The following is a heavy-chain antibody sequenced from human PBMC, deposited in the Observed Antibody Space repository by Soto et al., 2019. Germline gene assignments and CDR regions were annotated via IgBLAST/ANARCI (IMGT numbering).Heavy chain of an antibody. Sequence: ASVKVSCKASGYTFTSYAMHWVRQAPGQRLEWMGWINAGNGNTKYSQKFQGRVTITRDTSASTAYMELSSLRSEDTAVYYCARAGDYYDILTGYYLIMDYYFDYWGQGTLVT. J-gene: IGHJ4*02. V-gene: IGHV1-3*01. D-gene: IGHD3-9*01. CDR3: ARAGDYYDILTGYYLIMDYYFDY. CDR1: GYTFTSYA. CDR2: INAGNGNT.